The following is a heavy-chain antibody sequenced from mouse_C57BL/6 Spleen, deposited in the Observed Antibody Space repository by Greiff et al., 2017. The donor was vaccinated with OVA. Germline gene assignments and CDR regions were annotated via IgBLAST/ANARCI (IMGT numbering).Heavy chain of an antibody. CDR1: GYTFTSYW. D-gene: IGHD2-4*01. V-gene: IGHV1-55*01. Sequence: VQLQQPGAELVKPGASVKMSCKASGYTFTSYWITWVKQRPGQGLEWIGDIYPGSGSTNYNEKFKSKATLTVDTSSSTAYMQLSSLTSEDSAVYYCARGAYDYDGAWFAYWGRGTLVTVSA. J-gene: IGHJ3*01. CDR3: ARGAYDYDGAWFAY. CDR2: IYPGSGST.